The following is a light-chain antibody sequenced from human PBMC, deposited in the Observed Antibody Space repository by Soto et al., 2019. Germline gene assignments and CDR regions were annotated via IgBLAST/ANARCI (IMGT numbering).Light chain of an antibody. CDR1: SSDIGASDY. CDR2: NVY. Sequence: QSALTQPASVSGSPGQSITISCTGTSSDIGASDYVSWYQQHPDKAPKLIIYNVYYRPSGISSRFSGSRSGNTASLTISGLQAEDEADYFCGSYACFGAGTKLTVL. CDR3: GSYAC. J-gene: IGLJ2*01. V-gene: IGLV2-14*03.